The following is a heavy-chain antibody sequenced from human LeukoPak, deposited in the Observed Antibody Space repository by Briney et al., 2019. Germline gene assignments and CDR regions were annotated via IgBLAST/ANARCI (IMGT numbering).Heavy chain of an antibody. D-gene: IGHD5-18*01. CDR2: ISGSGGST. V-gene: IGHV3-23*01. J-gene: IGHJ4*02. Sequence: GGSLRLSCAASGFTFSSYAMSWVRQAPGKGLEWVSAISGSGGSTYYADSVKGRFTISRDNSKNTLYLQMNSLRAEDTAVYYCAKDLYGYSYGSPSHFDYWGQGTLVTVSS. CDR1: GFTFSSYA. CDR3: AKDLYGYSYGSPSHFDY.